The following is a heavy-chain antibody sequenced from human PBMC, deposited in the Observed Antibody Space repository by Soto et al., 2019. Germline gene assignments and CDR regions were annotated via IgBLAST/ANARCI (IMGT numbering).Heavy chain of an antibody. CDR3: ARSGLRFLEWSFDI. CDR2: TYYRSKWYN. Sequence: PSQTLSLTCAISGDSVSSNSAAWNWIRQSPSRGLEWLGRTYYRSKWYNDYAVSVKSRIAINPDTSKNQFSLQLNSVTPEDTAVYYCARSGLRFLEWSFDIWGQGTMVTVSS. D-gene: IGHD3-3*01. CDR1: GDSVSSNSAA. V-gene: IGHV6-1*01. J-gene: IGHJ3*02.